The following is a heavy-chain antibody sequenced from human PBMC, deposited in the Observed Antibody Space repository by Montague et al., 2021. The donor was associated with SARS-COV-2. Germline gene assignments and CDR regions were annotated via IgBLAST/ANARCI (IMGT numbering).Heavy chain of an antibody. D-gene: IGHD6-13*01. V-gene: IGHV6-1*01. CDR1: GDSVSSNSAA. CDR2: TYYRSKWYN. Sequence: CAISGDSVSSNSAAWNWIRQSPSRGLEWLGRTYYRSKWYNDYAVSVKSRITTNPDTSKNQFSLQLNSVTPEDTAVYYCASGRMVPYSSSWTTLYYYYGMDVWGQGTTVTVSS. J-gene: IGHJ6*02. CDR3: ASGRMVPYSSSWTTLYYYYGMDV.